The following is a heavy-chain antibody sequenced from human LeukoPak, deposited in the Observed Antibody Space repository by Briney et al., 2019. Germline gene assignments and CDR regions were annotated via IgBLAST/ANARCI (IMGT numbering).Heavy chain of an antibody. Sequence: GASVKVSCKASGYTFTSYGISWVRQAPGQGLEWMGWISAYNGNTNYAQKLQGRVTMTTDTSTSTACMELRSLRSDDTAVYYCAREGAVYYDSSGPWFDPWGQGTLVTVSS. CDR3: AREGAVYYDSSGPWFDP. V-gene: IGHV1-18*01. D-gene: IGHD3-22*01. CDR2: ISAYNGNT. CDR1: GYTFTSYG. J-gene: IGHJ5*02.